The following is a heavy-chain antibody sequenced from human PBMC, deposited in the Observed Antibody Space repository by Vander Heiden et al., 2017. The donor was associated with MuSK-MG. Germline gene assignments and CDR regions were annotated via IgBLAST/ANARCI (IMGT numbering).Heavy chain of an antibody. CDR3: ARWSYCSGGRCYYYYYYMDV. J-gene: IGHJ6*03. V-gene: IGHV3-7*01. Sequence: EVQLVESGGGLVQPGGSLRLSCAASGFTFSSYWMSWVRQAPGKGLEWVANIKQDGSEKYYVDSVKGRFTISRDNAKNSLYLQMNSLRAEDTAVYYCARWSYCSGGRCYYYYYYMDVWGKGTTVTVSS. CDR2: IKQDGSEK. CDR1: GFTFSSYW. D-gene: IGHD2-15*01.